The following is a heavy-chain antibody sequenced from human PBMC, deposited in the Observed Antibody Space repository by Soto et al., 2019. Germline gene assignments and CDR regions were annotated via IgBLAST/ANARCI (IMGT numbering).Heavy chain of an antibody. Sequence: QVQLVQSGAEVRKPGSSVKVSCKASGGTFRSYAISWVRQAPGQGLERMGGIVPIFGTADYAQKFQGRVTITADESTTTVYMELSSLRSEDTAVYYCASIICSGGNCYSGYYYYAMDVWGQGTTVCVSS. D-gene: IGHD2-15*01. CDR2: IVPIFGTA. V-gene: IGHV1-69*01. J-gene: IGHJ6*02. CDR3: ASIICSGGNCYSGYYYYAMDV. CDR1: GGTFRSYA.